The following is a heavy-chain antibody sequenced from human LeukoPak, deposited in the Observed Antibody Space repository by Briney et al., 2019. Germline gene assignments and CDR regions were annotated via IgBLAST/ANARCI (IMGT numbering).Heavy chain of an antibody. CDR2: IYYSGST. D-gene: IGHD2-2*01. CDR3: ARLQPDIVVVPAAIRYYFDY. V-gene: IGHV4-59*08. Sequence: SETLSLTCTVSGGSISSYYWSWIRQPPGKGLEWIGYIYYSGSTNYNPSLKSRVTISVDTSKNQFSLKLSSVTAADTAVYYCARLQPDIVVVPAAIRYYFDYWGQGTLVTVSS. CDR1: GGSISSYY. J-gene: IGHJ4*02.